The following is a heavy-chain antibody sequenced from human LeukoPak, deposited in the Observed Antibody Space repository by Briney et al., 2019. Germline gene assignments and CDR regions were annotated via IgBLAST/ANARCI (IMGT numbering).Heavy chain of an antibody. CDR1: GFTLSSYE. D-gene: IGHD2-15*01. CDR2: ISSSSDYI. V-gene: IGHV3-21*01. Sequence: GGSLRLSCAASGFTLSSYEMNWVRQAPGKGLEWVSSISSSSDYIYYADSVKGRFSITRDNARNSLYLQMNSLRAEDTAVYYCARTPGERYCSGGSCYFHYYYMDVWGKGTTVTVS. J-gene: IGHJ6*03. CDR3: ARTPGERYCSGGSCYFHYYYMDV.